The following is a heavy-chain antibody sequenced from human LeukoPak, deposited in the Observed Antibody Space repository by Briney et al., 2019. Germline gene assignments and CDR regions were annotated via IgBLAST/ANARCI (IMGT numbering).Heavy chain of an antibody. J-gene: IGHJ3*02. V-gene: IGHV4-4*07. CDR2: IYTSGST. Sequence: SETLSLTCTVSGGSISSYYWSWIRQPAGKGLEWIGRIYTSGSTNYNPSLKSRVTMSVDSSKNQFSLKLSSVTAADTAVYYCARDLVYYDSSGYYGKDAFDIWGQGTMVTVSS. CDR1: GGSISSYY. D-gene: IGHD3-22*01. CDR3: ARDLVYYDSSGYYGKDAFDI.